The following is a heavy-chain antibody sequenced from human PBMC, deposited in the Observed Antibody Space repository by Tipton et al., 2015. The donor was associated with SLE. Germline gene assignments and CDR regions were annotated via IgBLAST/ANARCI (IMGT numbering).Heavy chain of an antibody. Sequence: TLSLTCTVSGGSISSTSYYWGWISQPPGKGLEWIGSIYYSGTTYYNPSLKSRVTISVDTSKNQFSLKLSSVTAANTAVYYCATSYDTSGVDYWGQGTLVTVSS. CDR2: IYYSGTT. D-gene: IGHD3-22*01. J-gene: IGHJ4*02. V-gene: IGHV4-39*01. CDR1: GGSISSTSYY. CDR3: ATSYDTSGVDY.